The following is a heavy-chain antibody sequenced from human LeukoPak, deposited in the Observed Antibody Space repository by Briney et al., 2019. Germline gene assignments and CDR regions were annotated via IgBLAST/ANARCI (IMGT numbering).Heavy chain of an antibody. Sequence: GGSLRLSCAASGFTFSSYSMNWVRQAPGKGLEWVSSISSSSSYIYYADSVKGRFTISRDNAKNSLYLQMNSLRAEDTAVYYCARDLAIFRVVRVYYYGMDVWGQGTTVTVSS. V-gene: IGHV3-21*01. D-gene: IGHD3-3*01. CDR3: ARDLAIFRVVRVYYYGMDV. CDR1: GFTFSSYS. CDR2: ISSSSSYI. J-gene: IGHJ6*02.